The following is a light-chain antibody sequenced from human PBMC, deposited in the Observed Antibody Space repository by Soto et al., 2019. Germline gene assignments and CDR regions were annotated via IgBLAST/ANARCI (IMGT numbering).Light chain of an antibody. CDR3: QHYNNWPLT. V-gene: IGKV3-15*01. CDR2: GAS. Sequence: EIVMTQSPATLSVSPGERATLSCRASQSVGSNLAWYQQKPGQAPRLLIYGASTRATDIPARFSGSGSGTEFTLTISSLQSEDFEVYYCQHYNNWPLTFGGGTKVDIK. CDR1: QSVGSN. J-gene: IGKJ4*01.